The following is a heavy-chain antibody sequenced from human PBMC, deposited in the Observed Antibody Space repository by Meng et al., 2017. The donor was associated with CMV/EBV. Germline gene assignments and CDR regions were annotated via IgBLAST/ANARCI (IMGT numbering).Heavy chain of an antibody. CDR2: IYYSGST. D-gene: IGHD1-26*01. CDR3: ARQEPGSYYAGAFDI. V-gene: IGHV4-61*08. Sequence: GSLRLSCTVSGGSVSSGGYYWSWIRQPPGKGLEWIGYIYYSGSTNYNPSLKSRVTISVDTSKNQFSLKLSSVTAADTAVYYCARQEPGSYYAGAFDIWGQGTMVTVSS. CDR1: GGSVSSGGYY. J-gene: IGHJ3*02.